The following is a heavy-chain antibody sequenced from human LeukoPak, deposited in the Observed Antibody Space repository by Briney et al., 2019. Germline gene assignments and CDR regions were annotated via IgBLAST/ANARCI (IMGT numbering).Heavy chain of an antibody. CDR3: ASNLWFGELFFAY. D-gene: IGHD3-10*01. J-gene: IGHJ4*02. CDR2: IYSGGST. V-gene: IGHV3-66*01. Sequence: GGSLRLSCAASGFTVSSNYMSWVRQAPGKGLEWVSVIYSGGSTYYADSVKGRFTISRDNSKNTLYPQMNSLRAEDTAVYYCASNLWFGELFFAYWGQGTLVTVSS. CDR1: GFTVSSNY.